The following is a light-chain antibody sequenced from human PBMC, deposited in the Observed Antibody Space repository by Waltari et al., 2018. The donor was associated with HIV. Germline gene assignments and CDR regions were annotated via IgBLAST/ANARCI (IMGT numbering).Light chain of an antibody. J-gene: IGLJ1*01. CDR1: SSNIGTNY. V-gene: IGLV1-47*01. CDR3: AACDDSLNGFYA. Sequence: QSVLTQPPSASATPGQRVTISCSGSSSNIGTNYVFWYQQFPGMAPKLLVFRDNEQPAGVPDRFSGSRSGTPASLVISGLRSEDEAEYYCAACDDSLNGFYAFGSVTRVTVL. CDR2: RDN.